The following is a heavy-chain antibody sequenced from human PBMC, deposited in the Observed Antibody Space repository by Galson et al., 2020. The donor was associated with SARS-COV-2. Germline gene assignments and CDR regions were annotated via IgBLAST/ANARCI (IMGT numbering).Heavy chain of an antibody. Sequence: ALHGESLKISCAASGFTFGSYWMHWVRQAPGKGLVWVSRIYSEGSSTSYADSVKGRFTISGDNAKNTLYLQMNSLRAEDTAVYYCARQLWLRGGFDYWGQGTLVTVSS. D-gene: IGHD5-18*01. J-gene: IGHJ4*02. CDR3: ARQLWLRGGFDY. CDR2: IYSEGSST. V-gene: IGHV3-74*01. CDR1: GFTFGSYW.